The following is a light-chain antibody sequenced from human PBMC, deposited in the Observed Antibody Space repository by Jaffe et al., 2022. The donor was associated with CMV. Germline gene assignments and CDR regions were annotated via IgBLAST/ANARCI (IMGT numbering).Light chain of an antibody. V-gene: IGKV1-39*01. CDR1: QTISNN. CDR2: AAS. J-gene: IGKJ2*01. Sequence: DIQMTQSPSSLSASVGDRVTITCRASQTISNNLNWYQQKPGEAPKLLIYAASSLQGGVPSRFSGSGSGTDFTLTISSLQPEDFATYYCQQSYSTPRTFGQGTKLEIK. CDR3: QQSYSTPRT.